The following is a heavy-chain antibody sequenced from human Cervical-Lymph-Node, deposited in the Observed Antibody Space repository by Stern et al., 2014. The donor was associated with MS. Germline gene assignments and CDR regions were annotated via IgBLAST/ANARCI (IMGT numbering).Heavy chain of an antibody. Sequence: VQLVESGGGIVQPGGSLMLSCVASGFNFRASWMHWVRQGPGKGLEWVSRINGDGTVSTYADSVRGRFTISRNNANNTMSLQLDNLRVEDTAIYYCASAYRASWGQGTLVTVST. CDR3: ASAYRAS. CDR1: GFNFRASW. CDR2: INGDGTVS. V-gene: IGHV3-74*02. J-gene: IGHJ4*02. D-gene: IGHD1-1*01.